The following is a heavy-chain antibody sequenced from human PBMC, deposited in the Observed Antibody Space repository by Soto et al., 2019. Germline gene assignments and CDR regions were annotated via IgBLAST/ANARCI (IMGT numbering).Heavy chain of an antibody. V-gene: IGHV4-39*01. CDR2: IYYSGST. D-gene: IGHD5-18*01. CDR3: ARIKKVDTAMVSGGSLDY. J-gene: IGHJ4*02. Sequence: SESLSLTCTVSGGSISSSSYYWGWIRQPPGKGLEWIGSIYYSGSTYYNPSLKSRVTISVDKSKNQFSLKLSSVTAADTAVYYCARIKKVDTAMVSGGSLDYWGQGTLVTVSS. CDR1: GGSISSSSYY.